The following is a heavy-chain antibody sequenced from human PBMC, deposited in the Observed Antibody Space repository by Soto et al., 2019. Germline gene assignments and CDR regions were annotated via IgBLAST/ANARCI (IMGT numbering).Heavy chain of an antibody. V-gene: IGHV4-4*07. CDR1: GADINTYS. CDR2: IYTSASI. D-gene: IGHD6-19*01. CDR3: ARDREAGYNFYYGMDV. J-gene: IGHJ6*02. Sequence: SETLSLTCSVPGADINTYSWTWIRQPAGKGLEWIGRIYTSASINYNPSLKGRVTLSVDTSTNQVSLRLASVTAADTAIYYCARDREAGYNFYYGMDVWGQGTTVTVSS.